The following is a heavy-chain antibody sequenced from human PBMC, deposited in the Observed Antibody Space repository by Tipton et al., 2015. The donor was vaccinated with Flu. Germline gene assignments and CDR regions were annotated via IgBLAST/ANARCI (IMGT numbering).Heavy chain of an antibody. Sequence: TLSLTCSVSGGSISYSYWSWIRQPPGRGLEWIGYIHYSGNTNYNRSLKSRVTMSVDTSKNQFSLRLTSVTAADTAVYFCARRTFSNYVSEPKNWFDFWGQGTLVTVSS. J-gene: IGHJ5*01. CDR2: IHYSGNT. CDR1: GGSISYSY. D-gene: IGHD4-11*01. CDR3: ARRTFSNYVSEPKNWFDF. V-gene: IGHV4-59*08.